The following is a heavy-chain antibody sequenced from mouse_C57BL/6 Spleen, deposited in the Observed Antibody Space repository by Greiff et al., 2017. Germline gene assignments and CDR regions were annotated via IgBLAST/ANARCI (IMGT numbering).Heavy chain of an antibody. V-gene: IGHV1-66*01. CDR3: ARGGDYDQGFAY. J-gene: IGHJ3*01. CDR2: IYPGSGNT. Sequence: VQLQQSGPELVKPGASVKISCKASGYSFTSYYIHWVKQRPGQGLEWIGWIYPGSGNTKYNEKFKGKATLTADTSSSTAYMQLSSLTSEDSAVYYCARGGDYDQGFAYWGQGTLVTVSA. CDR1: GYSFTSYY. D-gene: IGHD2-4*01.